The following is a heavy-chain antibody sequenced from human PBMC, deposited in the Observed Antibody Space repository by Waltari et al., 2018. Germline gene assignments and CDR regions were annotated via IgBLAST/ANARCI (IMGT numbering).Heavy chain of an antibody. V-gene: IGHV3-30*18. Sequence: QVQLVESGGGVVQPGRSLRLSCAASGFTFSSYGMHWVRQAPGKGLEWVAVISYDGSNKYYADSVKGRFTISRDNSKNTLYLQMNSLRAEDTAVYYCAKGFSTGTTPYFDYWGQGTLVTVSS. J-gene: IGHJ4*02. D-gene: IGHD1-1*01. CDR3: AKGFSTGTTPYFDY. CDR1: GFTFSSYG. CDR2: ISYDGSNK.